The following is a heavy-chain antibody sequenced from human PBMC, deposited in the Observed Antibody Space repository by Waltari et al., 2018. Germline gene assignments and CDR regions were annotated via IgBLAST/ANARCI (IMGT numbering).Heavy chain of an antibody. Sequence: QVQLVESGGGVVQPGRSLRLSCAASGFTFSSYAMHWVRQAPGKGLEWVAVISYDGSNKYYADSGKGRFTISRDNSKNTLYLQMNSLRAEDTAVYYCAIAPVYGSGSYQVPFDYWGQGTLVTVSS. CDR3: AIAPVYGSGSYQVPFDY. CDR2: ISYDGSNK. CDR1: GFTFSSYA. D-gene: IGHD3-10*01. J-gene: IGHJ4*02. V-gene: IGHV3-30-3*01.